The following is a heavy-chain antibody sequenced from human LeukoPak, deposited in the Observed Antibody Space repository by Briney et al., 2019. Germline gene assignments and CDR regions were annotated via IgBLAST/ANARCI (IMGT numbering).Heavy chain of an antibody. V-gene: IGHV1-46*01. Sequence: ASVKVSCKASGYTFTSYYMHWVRQAPGQGLEWMGIINPSGGSTSYAQKFQGRVTMTRDTSTSTVYMELSSLRSEDTAVYYCARAPSRITIFGVVIRHADYFDYWGQGILVTVSS. CDR2: INPSGGST. CDR3: ARAPSRITIFGVVIRHADYFDY. J-gene: IGHJ4*02. CDR1: GYTFTSYY. D-gene: IGHD3-3*01.